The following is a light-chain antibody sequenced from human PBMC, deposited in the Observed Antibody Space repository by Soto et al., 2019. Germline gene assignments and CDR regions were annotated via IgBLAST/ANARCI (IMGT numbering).Light chain of an antibody. CDR3: QQYGSSPLT. J-gene: IGKJ4*01. Sequence: EIVLTQSPGTLSLSPGERATLSCRASQSVISTYLAWYQQKPGQAPRLLIYGASNRATGITDRFTGSGSGTDFTLSISSLEPEGYAVYYCQQYGSSPLTFGGGTKVEIK. V-gene: IGKV3-20*01. CDR2: GAS. CDR1: QSVISTY.